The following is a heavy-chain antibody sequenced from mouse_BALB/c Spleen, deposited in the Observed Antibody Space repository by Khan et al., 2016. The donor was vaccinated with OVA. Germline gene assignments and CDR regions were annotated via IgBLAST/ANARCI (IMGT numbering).Heavy chain of an antibody. Sequence: QVQLKESGAELARPGASVKMSCKASGYTFTTYTIHWVKQRPGQGLEWIGYIIPSNDYTTYNQKFKDRATLTADKSSSTAYMQLNSLTSEDSAVYYCAKEGAYYRSDGWFAYWGQGTLVTVSA. V-gene: IGHV1-4*01. CDR3: AKEGAYYRSDGWFAY. D-gene: IGHD2-14*01. CDR1: GYTFTTYT. J-gene: IGHJ3*01. CDR2: IIPSNDYT.